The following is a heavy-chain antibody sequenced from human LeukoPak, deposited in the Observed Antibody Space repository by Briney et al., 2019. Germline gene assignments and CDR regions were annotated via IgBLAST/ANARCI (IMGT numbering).Heavy chain of an antibody. Sequence: SETLSLTCTVSGGSISSYYWSWIRQPPGKGLEWIGEINHSGSTNYNPSLKSRVTISVDTSKNQFSLKLSSVTAVDTAVYYCARGHEAVAGHYFDYWGQGTLVTVSS. CDR1: GGSISSYY. V-gene: IGHV4-34*01. CDR2: INHSGST. J-gene: IGHJ4*02. D-gene: IGHD6-19*01. CDR3: ARGHEAVAGHYFDY.